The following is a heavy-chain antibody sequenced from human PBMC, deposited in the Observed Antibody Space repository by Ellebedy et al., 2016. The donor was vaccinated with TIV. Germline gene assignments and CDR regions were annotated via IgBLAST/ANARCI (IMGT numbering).Heavy chain of an antibody. J-gene: IGHJ3*02. D-gene: IGHD3-16*01. CDR2: INHSGST. CDR1: GGSLSGYY. V-gene: IGHV4-34*01. Sequence: MPSETLSLTCAVYGGSLSGYYWSWIRQPPGKGLEWIGEINHSGSTSYSPSLKSRVSTSLDTSKNQFSLKLKYVTAADTAVYYCARWGPGAFDIWGQGTMVTVSS. CDR3: ARWGPGAFDI.